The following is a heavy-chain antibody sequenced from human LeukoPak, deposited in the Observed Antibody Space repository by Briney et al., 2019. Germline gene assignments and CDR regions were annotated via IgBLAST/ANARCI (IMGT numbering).Heavy chain of an antibody. V-gene: IGHV3-7*01. Sequence: PGGSLRLSCAASGFTFSSYSMNWVRQAPGKGLEWVANIKQDGSEKYYVDSVKGRFTISRDNAKNSLYLQMNSLRAEDTAVYYCARKPTPMGWFDPWGQGTLVTVSS. CDR2: IKQDGSEK. CDR3: ARKPTPMGWFDP. J-gene: IGHJ5*02. CDR1: GFTFSSYS.